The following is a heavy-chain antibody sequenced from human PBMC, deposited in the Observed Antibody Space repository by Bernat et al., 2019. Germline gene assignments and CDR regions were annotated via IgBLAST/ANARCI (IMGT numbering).Heavy chain of an antibody. D-gene: IGHD3-10*01. CDR1: GGSLSNYT. CDR2: IIPTLDMT. Sequence: QVHLVQSGAEMKTPGSSVKVSCKASGGSLSNYTISWVRQGPGQGLEWMGRIIPTLDMTDYAQKFKGRIRITAEKSTSTSYMELSSLRSEDTAMYYCARDELGVRTIYYFHGLDVWGQGTTVIVSS. CDR3: ARDELGVRTIYYFHGLDV. V-gene: IGHV1-69*02. J-gene: IGHJ6*02.